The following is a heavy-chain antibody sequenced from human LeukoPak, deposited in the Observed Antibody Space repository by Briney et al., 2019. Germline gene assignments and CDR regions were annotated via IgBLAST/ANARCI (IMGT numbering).Heavy chain of an antibody. CDR3: ARGYSSSWYTGYNWFDP. J-gene: IGHJ5*02. Sequence: GGSLRLSCAASGFTVRSNYMSWFRQAPGKGLEWASVIYNDGRTYYADSVKGRFIISKDNSKNTLYLQMNNLRADDTAVYYCARGYSSSWYTGYNWFDPWGQGTLVTVSS. CDR1: GFTVRSNY. CDR2: IYNDGRT. V-gene: IGHV3-53*01. D-gene: IGHD6-13*01.